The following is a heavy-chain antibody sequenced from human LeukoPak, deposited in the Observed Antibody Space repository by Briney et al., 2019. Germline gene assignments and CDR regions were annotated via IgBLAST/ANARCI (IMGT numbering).Heavy chain of an antibody. CDR3: ARQVEYCSSPSCLNWFDP. D-gene: IGHD2-2*01. CDR2: IYPGDSDT. J-gene: IGHJ5*02. CDR1: GYSFTSYW. Sequence: PGESLKISCKGSGYSFTSYWIGWVRQMPGKGLEWMGIIYPGDSDTRYSPSFQGQVTISADKSISTAYLQWSSLKASDTAMYYCARQVEYCSSPSCLNWFDPWGQGTLVTVSS. V-gene: IGHV5-51*01.